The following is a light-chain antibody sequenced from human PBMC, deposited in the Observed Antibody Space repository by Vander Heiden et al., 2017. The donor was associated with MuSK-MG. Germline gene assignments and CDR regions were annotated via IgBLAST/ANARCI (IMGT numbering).Light chain of an antibody. CDR1: ESIRSY. CDR3: QQTDSTPNT. CDR2: AAS. J-gene: IGKJ4*01. V-gene: IGKV1-39*01. Sequence: DIQMTQSPSSLSASVGDRVTITCRASESIRSYLNWYQQKPETAPKLLIYAASSLQSGVPSRFSGSGSGTDFTLTISRLQPEDFATYYCQQTDSTPNTFGGGTKVDIK.